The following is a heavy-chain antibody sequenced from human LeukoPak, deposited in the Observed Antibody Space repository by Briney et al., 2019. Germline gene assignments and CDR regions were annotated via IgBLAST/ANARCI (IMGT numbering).Heavy chain of an antibody. V-gene: IGHV1-24*01. J-gene: IGHJ3*02. Sequence: ASVKVSCKVSGYTLTELSMHWVRQAPGKGLEWMGGFDPEDGETIYAQKFQGRVTMTEDTSTDTAYMELSSLRSEDTAVYYCARDRVLMVYARHASAFDIWGQGTMVTVSS. D-gene: IGHD2-8*01. CDR2: FDPEDGET. CDR1: GYTLTELS. CDR3: ARDRVLMVYARHASAFDI.